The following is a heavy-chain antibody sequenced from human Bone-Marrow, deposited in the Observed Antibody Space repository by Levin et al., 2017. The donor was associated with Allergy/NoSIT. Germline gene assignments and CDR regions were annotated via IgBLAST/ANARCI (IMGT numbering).Heavy chain of an antibody. V-gene: IGHV3-48*02. CDR1: GFTFSSYS. CDR3: ARAGDPYSSSWYGDDDY. CDR2: ISSSSSTI. D-gene: IGHD6-13*01. Sequence: GGSLRLSCAASGFTFSSYSMNWVRQAPGKGLEWVSYISSSSSTIYYADSVKGRFTISRDNAKNSLYLQMNSLRDEDTAVYYCARAGDPYSSSWYGDDDYWGQGTLVTVSS. J-gene: IGHJ4*02.